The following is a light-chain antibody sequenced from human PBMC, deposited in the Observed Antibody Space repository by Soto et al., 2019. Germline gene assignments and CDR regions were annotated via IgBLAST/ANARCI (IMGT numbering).Light chain of an antibody. J-gene: IGKJ5*01. CDR1: QSISSY. CDR2: TAS. CDR3: QQSYTTPIT. V-gene: IGKV1-39*01. Sequence: IQMTQSPSSLSASVGDRVTITCRASQSISSYLNWYQQKPGKAPKLLIFTASTLESGVPARFSGSGSGTDFTLTINSLQPGDFATYFCQQSYTTPITFGQGTRLEIK.